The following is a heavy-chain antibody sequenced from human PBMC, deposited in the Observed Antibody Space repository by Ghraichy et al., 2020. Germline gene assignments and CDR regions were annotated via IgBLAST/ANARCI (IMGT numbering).Heavy chain of an antibody. J-gene: IGHJ4*02. CDR3: ARVGDYALKD. CDR2: IKQDASEK. Sequence: GGSLRLSCAASGLTVSNYWMSWVRQAPGKGLEWVANIKQDASEKYYVDSVKGRFTISRDSTNNSLYLQMNSLRAEDTAVYHCARVGDYALKDWGQGTLVTVSS. V-gene: IGHV3-7*01. CDR1: GLTVSNYW. D-gene: IGHD4-17*01.